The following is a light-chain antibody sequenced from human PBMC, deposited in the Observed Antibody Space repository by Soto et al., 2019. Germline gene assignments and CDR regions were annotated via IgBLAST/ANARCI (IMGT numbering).Light chain of an antibody. V-gene: IGKV3-11*02. CDR1: QSVGRY. Sequence: EMVLTQSPATLSLSPGDRATLSCRASQSVGRYLAWYQQRPGQAPRLLIYDSSNRVTGILARFSGNGSGRYFTLTISSLEPEDFAVYYCQYHTDWPPYTFGQGTTLEI. J-gene: IGKJ2*01. CDR3: QYHTDWPPYT. CDR2: DSS.